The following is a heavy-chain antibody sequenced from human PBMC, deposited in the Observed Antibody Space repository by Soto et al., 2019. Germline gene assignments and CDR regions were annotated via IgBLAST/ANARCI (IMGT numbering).Heavy chain of an antibody. J-gene: IGHJ4*02. CDR3: ATGLSTYYDNMPHLAS. V-gene: IGHV4-31*03. CDR1: GGSISSGGYY. D-gene: IGHD3-16*01. Sequence: SETLSLTCTVSGGSISSGGYYGSWILQHPGQGLEWILYIYYSGTTYYNPSLQSRLSTSADTSKNQFSRNLSSVTTADTAVYFCATGLSTYYDNMPHLASWGLGTLVTVSS. CDR2: IYYSGTT.